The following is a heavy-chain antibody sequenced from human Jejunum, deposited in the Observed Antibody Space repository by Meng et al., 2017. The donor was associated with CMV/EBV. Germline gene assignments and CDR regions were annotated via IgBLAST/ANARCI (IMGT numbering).Heavy chain of an antibody. D-gene: IGHD2-15*01. J-gene: IGHJ4*02. CDR3: VRGGYCSGGSCSSFDY. CDR1: FSNHY. Sequence: FSNHYMAWVRQAPEKGLEWIGRTRNTGNTYTTEYAASVKDRFTISRDDSKMSVFLQMNNLKSEDTAMYYCVRGGYCSGGSCSSFDYWGQGTLVTVSS. V-gene: IGHV3-72*01. CDR2: TRNTGNTYTT.